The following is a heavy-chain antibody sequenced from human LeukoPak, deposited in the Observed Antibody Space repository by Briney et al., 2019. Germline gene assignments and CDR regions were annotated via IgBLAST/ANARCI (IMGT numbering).Heavy chain of an antibody. CDR3: ARWARAYCSSTSCYGGDY. Sequence: SETLSLTCTVSGGSISSGSYYWSWIRQPAGNGLEWIGRIYTSGSTNYNPSLKSRVTISVDTSKNQFSLKLSSVTAADTAVYYCARWARAYCSSTSCYGGDYWGQGTLVTVSP. CDR2: IYTSGST. V-gene: IGHV4-61*02. CDR1: GGSISSGSYY. D-gene: IGHD2-2*01. J-gene: IGHJ4*02.